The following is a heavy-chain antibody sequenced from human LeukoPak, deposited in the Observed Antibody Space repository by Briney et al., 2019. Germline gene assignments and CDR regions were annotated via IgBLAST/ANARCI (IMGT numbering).Heavy chain of an antibody. CDR1: GFTFDDYA. CDR2: ISGGGGST. CDR3: AKEQNYYDSSGYVY. J-gene: IGHJ4*02. Sequence: GGSLRLSCAASGFTFDDYAMHWVRQAPGKGLEWVSLISGGGGSTYYADSVKGRFTISRDNSKNSLYLQMNSLRTEDTALYYCAKEQNYYDSSGYVYWGQGTLVTVSS. D-gene: IGHD3-22*01. V-gene: IGHV3-43*02.